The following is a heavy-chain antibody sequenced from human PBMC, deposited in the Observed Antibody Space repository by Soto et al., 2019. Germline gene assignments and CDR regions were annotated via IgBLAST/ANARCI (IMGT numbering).Heavy chain of an antibody. J-gene: IGHJ4*02. CDR1: GISVSTGDYY. Sequence: SETLSLTCTVSGISVSTGDYYWGWVRQPPGKGLDWIGNIYYSGSTFYNPSLRSRVTLSVDTSKNQFSLRLNSVTVADTAVYFCAGFVVPASRNSDFDYWGQGTLVTVSS. V-gene: IGHV4-39*01. D-gene: IGHD2-15*01. CDR3: AGFVVPASRNSDFDY. CDR2: IYYSGST.